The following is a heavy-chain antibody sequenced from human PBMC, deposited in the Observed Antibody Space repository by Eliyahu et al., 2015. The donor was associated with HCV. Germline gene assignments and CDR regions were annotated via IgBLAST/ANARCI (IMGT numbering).Heavy chain of an antibody. V-gene: IGHV5-51*01. CDR2: IYPGDSDT. CDR1: GYIFANYW. J-gene: IGHJ4*02. Sequence: EVQLVQSGAEVKKPGESLKISCKGSGYIFANYWIGWVRQMPGKGXEWMGIIYPGDSDTRYSPSFQGQVTISADKSISTANLQWSSLKASDTAIYYCARLLGRRMDTPTHLGFDYWGQGTLVSVSS. D-gene: IGHD3-16*01. CDR3: ARLLGRRMDTPTHLGFDY.